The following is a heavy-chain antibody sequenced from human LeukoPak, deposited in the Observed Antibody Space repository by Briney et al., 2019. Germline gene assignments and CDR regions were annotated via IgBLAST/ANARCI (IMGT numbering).Heavy chain of an antibody. J-gene: IGHJ4*02. D-gene: IGHD3-22*01. CDR3: AKSQGSSGYYDWFIDY. CDR2: ISDSGSST. V-gene: IGHV3-23*01. Sequence: AGGSLRLSCAASGFTFSSYAMAWVRQAPGEGLEWVSSISDSGSSTYYADSVKGRFTISRDNSKNTLYLQMDSLRAEDTALYYCAKSQGSSGYYDWFIDYWGQGTLVTVSS. CDR1: GFTFSSYA.